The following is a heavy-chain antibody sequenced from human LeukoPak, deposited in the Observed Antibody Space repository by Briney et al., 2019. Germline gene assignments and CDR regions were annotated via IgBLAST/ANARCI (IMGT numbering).Heavy chain of an antibody. Sequence: GASVKVSCKASGYTFTGYYMHWVRQAPGQGLEWMGWINPNSGGTNYAQKFQGRVTMTRDTSISTAYMELRSLRSDDTAVYYCARDGSSGWYGYFDYWGQGTLVTVSS. CDR3: ARDGSSGWYGYFDY. D-gene: IGHD6-19*01. CDR2: INPNSGGT. J-gene: IGHJ4*02. CDR1: GYTFTGYY. V-gene: IGHV1-2*02.